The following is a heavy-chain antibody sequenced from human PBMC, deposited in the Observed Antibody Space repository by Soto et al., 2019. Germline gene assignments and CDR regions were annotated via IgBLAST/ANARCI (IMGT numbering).Heavy chain of an antibody. CDR3: ARDPRYSFGNT. CDR2: INAGNGNT. J-gene: IGHJ5*02. D-gene: IGHD5-18*01. CDR1: GYTFTSYA. Sequence: QVQLVQSGAEEKKPGASVKVSCKASGYTFTSYAMLWVRQAPGQRLEWMGWINAGNGNTKYSQKFQGRVTITRDTSASTAYMERSSLRSEDTAVYYCARDPRYSFGNTWGQGTLVTVSS. V-gene: IGHV1-3*05.